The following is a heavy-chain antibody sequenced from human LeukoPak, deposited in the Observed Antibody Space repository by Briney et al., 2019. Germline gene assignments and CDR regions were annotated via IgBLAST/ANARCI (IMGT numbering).Heavy chain of an antibody. J-gene: IGHJ4*02. CDR1: GFTFSSYD. D-gene: IGHD3-9*01. CDR3: AKPRDILTGYYFRVDYYFDY. V-gene: IGHV3-23*01. Sequence: GGSLRLSCAASGFTFSSYDMSWVRQAPGKGLEWVSAISGSGGSTYYADSVKGRFTISRDNSKNTLYLQMNSLRAEDTAVYYCAKPRDILTGYYFRVDYYFDYWGQGTLVTVSS. CDR2: ISGSGGST.